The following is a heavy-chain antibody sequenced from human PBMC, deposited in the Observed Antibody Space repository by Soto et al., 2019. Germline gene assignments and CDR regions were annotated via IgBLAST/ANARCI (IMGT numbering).Heavy chain of an antibody. CDR2: ISYDGGSK. CDR1: GFTFSSYG. D-gene: IGHD1-26*01. CDR3: AKDGKAGYGMDV. V-gene: IGHV3-30*18. J-gene: IGHJ6*02. Sequence: QVQLVESGGGVVQPGRSLRLSCAASGFTFSSYGMHWVRQAPGKGLEWVAVISYDGGSKYYADSVKGRLTISRDKPKNTLYRQMNSLRAEDTAVYYCAKDGKAGYGMDVWGQGTTVTVSS.